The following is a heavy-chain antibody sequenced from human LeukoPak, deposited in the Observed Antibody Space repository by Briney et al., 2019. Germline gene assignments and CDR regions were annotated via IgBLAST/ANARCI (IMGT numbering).Heavy chain of an antibody. V-gene: IGHV3-48*01. J-gene: IGHJ4*02. Sequence: GGSLRLSCAASGFTFSSYRMNWVRQAPGKGLEWVSYISSSSSTIYYADSVKGRFTISRDNSKNTLYLQMNSLRAEDTAVYYCAREKDSSGRTIDYWGQGTLVTVSS. D-gene: IGHD6-19*01. CDR2: ISSSSSTI. CDR3: AREKDSSGRTIDY. CDR1: GFTFSSYR.